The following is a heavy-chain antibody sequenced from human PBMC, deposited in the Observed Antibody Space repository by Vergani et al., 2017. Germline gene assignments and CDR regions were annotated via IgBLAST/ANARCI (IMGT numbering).Heavy chain of an antibody. Sequence: VQLLESGGGLVQPGGSLRLSCAASGFTFSSYGMHWVRQAPGKGLEWVAVISYDGSNKYYADSVKGRFTISRDNSKNTLYLQMNSLRAEDTAVYYCAKGYFDMVRGVLDYWGQGTLVTVSS. D-gene: IGHD3-10*01. CDR1: GFTFSSYG. CDR2: ISYDGSNK. J-gene: IGHJ4*02. V-gene: IGHV3-30*18. CDR3: AKGYFDMVRGVLDY.